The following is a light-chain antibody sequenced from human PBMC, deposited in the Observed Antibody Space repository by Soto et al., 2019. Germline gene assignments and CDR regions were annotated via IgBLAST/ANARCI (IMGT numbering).Light chain of an antibody. CDR1: SSDVGGYNY. J-gene: IGLJ7*02. Sequence: QSALTQPASVSGSPGQSITISCTGTSSDVGGYNYVSWYQQHPGKAPKLMIYEVSNRPSGVSNRFSGSKSGNTASLTISGLQAEDEADYYCSSYTSSSTRVFGGGTQLTA. CDR2: EVS. CDR3: SSYTSSSTRV. V-gene: IGLV2-14*01.